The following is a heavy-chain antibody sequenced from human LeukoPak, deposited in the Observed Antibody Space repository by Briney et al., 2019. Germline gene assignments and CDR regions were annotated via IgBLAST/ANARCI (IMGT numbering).Heavy chain of an antibody. D-gene: IGHD3-10*01. V-gene: IGHV4-61*02. Sequence: SETLSLTCTVSGGSISSGSYYWSWIRQPAGKGLEWIGRIYTSGSTNYNPSLKSRVTISVDTSKNQFSLKLSSVTAADTAVYYCARSQTNYYGSELRYWGQGTLVTVSS. CDR2: IYTSGST. CDR1: GGSISSGSYY. J-gene: IGHJ4*02. CDR3: ARSQTNYYGSELRY.